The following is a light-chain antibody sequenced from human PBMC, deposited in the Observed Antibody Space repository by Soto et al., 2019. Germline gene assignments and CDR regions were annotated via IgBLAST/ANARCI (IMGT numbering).Light chain of an antibody. Sequence: EIVLTQSPGTLSLSPGERATLSCRANESVSSSYLAWYHQKPGQAPRLLIYGASSRATGFPDRFSGSGSGTDFALTISRLDPEDFAVYYCQQYGSTYTFGLGTKLEIK. V-gene: IGKV3-20*01. CDR1: ESVSSSY. J-gene: IGKJ2*01. CDR3: QQYGSTYT. CDR2: GAS.